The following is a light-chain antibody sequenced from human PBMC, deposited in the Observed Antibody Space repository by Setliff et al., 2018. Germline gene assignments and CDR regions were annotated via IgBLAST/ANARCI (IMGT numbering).Light chain of an antibody. J-gene: IGLJ1*01. CDR1: SSDVGDYKY. Sequence: ALTQPASVSGSPGQSITISCTGTSSDVGDYKYVSWYQQLPGKAPKLIIYDVANRPSGVSDRFSGSKSGNTASLTISGLRAEDEADYYCGSYTTASTRVFGTGTKVTVL. CDR3: GSYTTASTRV. V-gene: IGLV2-14*03. CDR2: DVA.